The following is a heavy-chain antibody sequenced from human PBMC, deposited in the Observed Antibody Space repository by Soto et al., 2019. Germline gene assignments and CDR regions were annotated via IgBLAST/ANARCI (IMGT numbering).Heavy chain of an antibody. CDR2: IKQDGSEK. V-gene: IGHV3-7*03. J-gene: IGHJ2*01. CDR1: GFTFSSYW. D-gene: IGHD6-13*01. CDR3: GKYSSSWYLGSWYFDL. Sequence: EVQLVESGGGLVQPGGSLRLSCAASGFTFSSYWMSWVRQAPGKGLEWVANIKQDGSEKYYVDSVKGRFTISRDNAKNSLYLQMNSLRAEDTAVYYCGKYSSSWYLGSWYFDLWGRGTLVTVSS.